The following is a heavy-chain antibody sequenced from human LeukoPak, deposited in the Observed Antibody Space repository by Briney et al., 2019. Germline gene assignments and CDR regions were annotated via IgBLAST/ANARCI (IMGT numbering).Heavy chain of an antibody. V-gene: IGHV1-69*05. J-gene: IGHJ4*02. D-gene: IGHD4-17*01. CDR2: IIPIFGTA. Sequence: GSSVKLSCKASGGTFSSYAISWVRQAPGQGLEWMGGIIPIFGTANYAQKFQGRVTITTDESTSTAYMELSSLRSEDTAVYYCASALGDYGDYFDYWGQGTLVTVSS. CDR3: ASALGDYGDYFDY. CDR1: GGTFSSYA.